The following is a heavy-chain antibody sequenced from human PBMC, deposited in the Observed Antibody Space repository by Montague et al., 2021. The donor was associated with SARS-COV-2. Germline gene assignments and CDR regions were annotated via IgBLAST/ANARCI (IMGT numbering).Heavy chain of an antibody. CDR3: APTPWLRGYFDL. D-gene: IGHD5-12*01. Sequence: SETLSLTCSVSGGSIRSSGYYWGGICQPPGKQLECIGSVCYSGSTYYDPSLKSRVTISVDTSKNHFSLKQSSVTAADTAVYYCAPTPWLRGYFDLWGRGTLVTVSS. CDR1: GGSIRSSGYY. J-gene: IGHJ2*01. V-gene: IGHV4-39*07. CDR2: VCYSGST.